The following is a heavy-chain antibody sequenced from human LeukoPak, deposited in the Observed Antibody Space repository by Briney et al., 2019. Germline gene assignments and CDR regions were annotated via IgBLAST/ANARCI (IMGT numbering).Heavy chain of an antibody. V-gene: IGHV3-23*01. J-gene: IGHJ5*02. CDR1: GFPFTTYS. CDR2: ITASGDNT. Sequence: GGSLRLSCEASGFPFTTYSMTWFRQAPGKGLEWVSLITASGDNTYYPDSMKGRFSISRDNSKNTVYLQMSSLRAEETAVNYCVKRNAYHSATWGKGPLVTAS. D-gene: IGHD3-16*01. CDR3: VKRNAYHSAT.